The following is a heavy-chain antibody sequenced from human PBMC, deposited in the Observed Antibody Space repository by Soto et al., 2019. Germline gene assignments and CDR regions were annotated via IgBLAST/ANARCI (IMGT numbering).Heavy chain of an antibody. D-gene: IGHD3-16*01. CDR3: ARGNPFNYAGFDV. CDR2: MNAKSGDT. CDR1: GYTFSGFD. J-gene: IGHJ6*02. V-gene: IGHV1-8*01. Sequence: QAHLEQSGAEVKRPGASVKVSCKASGYTFSGFDINWLRQASGQGPEWMGWMNAKSGDTFFAQRFQCKFNMTWDTSLSTAYMEVGSLTSDDTAMYYCARGNPFNYAGFDVWGQGTTVAVSS.